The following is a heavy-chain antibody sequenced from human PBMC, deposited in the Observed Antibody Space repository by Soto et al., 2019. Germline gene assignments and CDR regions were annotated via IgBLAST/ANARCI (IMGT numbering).Heavy chain of an antibody. CDR3: AKSGPTVIYFDH. CDR2: IGGSGHAT. J-gene: IGHJ4*02. V-gene: IGHV3-23*01. CDR1: GFYFGSYA. Sequence: EVQLLESGGGLVQPGGSLSLSGEASGFYFGSYALTWVRQAPGKGLEWVASIGGSGHATHYADSVQGRFTISRDDSERTLYLQMNSLRVEDTAVYYCAKSGPTVIYFDHWGQGRLVSVSS. D-gene: IGHD4-17*01.